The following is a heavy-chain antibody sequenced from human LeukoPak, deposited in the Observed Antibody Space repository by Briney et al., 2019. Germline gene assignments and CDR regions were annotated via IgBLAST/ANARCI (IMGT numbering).Heavy chain of an antibody. D-gene: IGHD6-13*01. V-gene: IGHV4-59*01. CDR2: IYYSGST. CDR3: ARGYSSSWTPNDAFDI. Sequence: SETLSLTRTVSGGSISSYYWSWIRHPPGKGLEWIGYIYYSGSTNYNPSLKSRVTISVDTSKNQFSLKLSSVTAADTAVYYCARGYSSSWTPNDAFDIWGQGTMVTVSS. J-gene: IGHJ3*02. CDR1: GGSISSYY.